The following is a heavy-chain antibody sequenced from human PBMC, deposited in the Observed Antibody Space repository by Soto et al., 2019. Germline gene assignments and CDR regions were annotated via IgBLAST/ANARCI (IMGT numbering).Heavy chain of an antibody. CDR2: ISSSSSTI. D-gene: IGHD1-1*01. Sequence: SLRLSCAASGFTFSSYSMNWVRQAPGKGLEWVSYISSSSSTIYYADSVKGRFTISRNNAKNSLYLQMNSLRDEDTAVYYCASELAALSWFDPWGQGTLVAVSS. CDR1: GFTFSSYS. J-gene: IGHJ5*02. CDR3: ASELAALSWFDP. V-gene: IGHV3-48*02.